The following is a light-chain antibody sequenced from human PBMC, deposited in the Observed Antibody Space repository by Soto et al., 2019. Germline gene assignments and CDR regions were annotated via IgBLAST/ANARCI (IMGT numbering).Light chain of an antibody. Sequence: IHMTQSPSTLSASIWDRVTITCRASQNINNWIAWYQQKPGKAPKFLIYDASTLESGVPSRFSGSGFGTEFRLTISSLQPDDFGSYYCQHMRTFGQGTKVDIK. J-gene: IGKJ1*01. CDR1: QNINNW. CDR3: QHMRT. CDR2: DAS. V-gene: IGKV1-5*01.